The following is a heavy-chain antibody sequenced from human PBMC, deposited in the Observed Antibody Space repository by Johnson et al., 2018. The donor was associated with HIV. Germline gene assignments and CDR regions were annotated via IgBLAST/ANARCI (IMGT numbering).Heavy chain of an antibody. Sequence: VQLVESGGGLVQPGGSLRLSCAASGFTFSSYARHWVRQAPGKGLEYVSAISSNGGSTYYANSVKGRFTISRDNSKNTLYLQMGSLRAEDMAVYYCARGDAFDIWGQGTMVTVSS. CDR1: GFTFSSYA. CDR2: ISSNGGST. CDR3: ARGDAFDI. V-gene: IGHV3-64*01. J-gene: IGHJ3*02.